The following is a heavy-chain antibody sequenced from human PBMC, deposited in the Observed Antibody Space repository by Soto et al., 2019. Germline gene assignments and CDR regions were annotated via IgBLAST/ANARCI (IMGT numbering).Heavy chain of an antibody. CDR1: GGSFSGYY. V-gene: IGHV4-34*01. J-gene: IGHJ4*02. D-gene: IGHD6-13*01. CDR2: INHSGST. CDR3: ARGPKPGAAAGTFPPFDY. Sequence: PSETLSLTCAVYGGSFSGYYWSWIRQPPGKGLEWIGEINHSGSTNYNPSIKSRVTISVDTSKNQFSLKLSSVTAADTAVYYCARGPKPGAAAGTFPPFDYWGQGTLVTVS.